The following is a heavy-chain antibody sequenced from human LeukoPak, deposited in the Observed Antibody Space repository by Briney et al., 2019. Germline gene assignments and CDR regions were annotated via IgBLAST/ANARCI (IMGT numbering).Heavy chain of an antibody. Sequence: ASAKVSCKASGGTFSSYAISWVRQAPGQGLEWMGGIIPIFGTANYAQKFQGRVTITADESTSTAYMELSSLRSEDTAVYYCARDQGFSRVDFYGMDVWGKGTTVTVSS. J-gene: IGHJ6*04. CDR1: GGTFSSYA. CDR3: ARDQGFSRVDFYGMDV. V-gene: IGHV1-69*13. D-gene: IGHD5-12*01. CDR2: IIPIFGTA.